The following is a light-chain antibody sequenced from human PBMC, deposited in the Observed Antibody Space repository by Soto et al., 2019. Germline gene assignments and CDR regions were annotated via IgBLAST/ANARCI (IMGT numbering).Light chain of an antibody. J-gene: IGLJ2*01. CDR1: SSDVGGYNY. Sequence: QSALTQPRSVSGSPGQSVTISCTGTSSDVGGYNYVSWYQQHPGKAPKLMIYDVSNRPSGVSNRFSGSKSGNTASLTISGLQAEDEADYYCSSYAGSNNLVFGGGTQLTVL. CDR3: SSYAGSNNLV. CDR2: DVS. V-gene: IGLV2-11*01.